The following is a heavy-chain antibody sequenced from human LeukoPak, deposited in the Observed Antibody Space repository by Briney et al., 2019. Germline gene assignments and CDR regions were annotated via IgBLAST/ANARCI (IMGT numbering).Heavy chain of an antibody. Sequence: GGSLRLSCTASGFTFSGYWMSWVRQAPGKGLEWVANIKQDGGDKYYVDSVKGRFTISRDNAKNSLYLQMNSLRAEDTAMYYCVRDLDYWGQGTLVTVSS. CDR1: GFTFSGYW. CDR2: IKQDGGDK. CDR3: VRDLDY. V-gene: IGHV3-7*03. J-gene: IGHJ4*02.